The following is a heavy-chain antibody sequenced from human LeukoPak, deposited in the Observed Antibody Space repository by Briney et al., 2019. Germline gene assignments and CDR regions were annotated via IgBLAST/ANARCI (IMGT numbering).Heavy chain of an antibody. CDR2: ISGSGGTT. CDR3: ARVRLQQWLYDGFDI. CDR1: GFTFSNYA. D-gene: IGHD6-19*01. V-gene: IGHV3-23*01. Sequence: GGSLRLSCAASGFTFSNYAMSWVRQAPGKGLEWVSVISGSGGTTHYADSVKGRFTISRDNSKNTLSLQMNSLRPEDTAVYYCARVRLQQWLYDGFDIWGQGTLVTVSS. J-gene: IGHJ3*02.